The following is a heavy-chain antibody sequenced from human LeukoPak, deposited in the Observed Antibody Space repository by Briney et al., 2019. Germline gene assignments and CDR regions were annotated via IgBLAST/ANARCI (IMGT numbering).Heavy chain of an antibody. D-gene: IGHD1-14*01. CDR3: ATETNGRHYDY. CDR1: GRTFSTSG. V-gene: IGHV3-21*06. Sequence: PGGSLRLSCTTSGRTFSTSGFNWGRQAPGKGLELGASIGPTGFDRYHADSIKGRFTISRDNANNFLYLQMDSLRAEDTAVYYCATETNGRHYDYWGQGTLLTVSS. J-gene: IGHJ4*02. CDR2: IGPTGFDR.